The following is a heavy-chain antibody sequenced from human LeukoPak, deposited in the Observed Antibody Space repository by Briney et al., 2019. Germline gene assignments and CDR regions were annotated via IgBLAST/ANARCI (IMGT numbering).Heavy chain of an antibody. CDR2: ISHSGST. J-gene: IGHJ4*02. D-gene: IGHD2-21*01. Sequence: PSETLSLTCTVSGYSISTTYYGGWIRQPPGKGLEWIATISHSGSTYYTPSLRSRLTISLDTSKNQFSLKLTSVTAADTAVYYCARVNAPVATFGYWGQGALVTVSS. CDR3: ARVNAPVATFGY. CDR1: GYSISTTYY. V-gene: IGHV4-38-2*02.